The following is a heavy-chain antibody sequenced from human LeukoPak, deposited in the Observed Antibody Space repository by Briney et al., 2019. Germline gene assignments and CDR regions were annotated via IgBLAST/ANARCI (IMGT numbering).Heavy chain of an antibody. CDR3: ARGRGSLNWATPFDY. V-gene: IGHV1-69*06. D-gene: IGHD7-27*01. J-gene: IGHJ4*02. CDR2: IIPIFGTA. Sequence: ASVKVSCKASGGTFSSYAISWVRQAPGQGLEWMGGIIPIFGTANYAQKFQGRVTITADKSTSTAYMELSSLRSEDTAVYYCARGRGSLNWATPFDYWGQGTLVTVSS. CDR1: GGTFSSYA.